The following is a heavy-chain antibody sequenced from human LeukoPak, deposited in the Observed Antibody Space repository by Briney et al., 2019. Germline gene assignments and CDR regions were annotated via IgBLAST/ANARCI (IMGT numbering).Heavy chain of an antibody. CDR2: ITHSGST. CDR1: GGSFSGYY. V-gene: IGHV4-34*01. J-gene: IGHJ4*02. D-gene: IGHD5-12*01. Sequence: PSETLSLTCAVYGGSFSGYYWSWIRQPPGKGLEWIGEITHSGSTNYNPSLESRVTISLDTSKTQFSLKLTSVTAADTAVYYCARVSGYDWESFHDYWGQGILVTVSS. CDR3: ARVSGYDWESFHDY.